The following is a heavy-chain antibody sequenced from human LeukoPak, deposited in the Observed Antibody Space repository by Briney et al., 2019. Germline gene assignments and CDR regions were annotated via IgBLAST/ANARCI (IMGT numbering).Heavy chain of an antibody. D-gene: IGHD3-10*01. CDR3: ARAPRVRGAPIDY. V-gene: IGHV4-59*12. Sequence: SETLSLTCTVSGGSISSYYWSWIRQPPGKGLEWIGYIYYSGSTNYNPSLKSRVTISVDTSRNQFSLKLNSVTAADTAVYYCARAPRVRGAPIDYWGQGTLVTVSS. CDR1: GGSISSYY. CDR2: IYYSGST. J-gene: IGHJ4*02.